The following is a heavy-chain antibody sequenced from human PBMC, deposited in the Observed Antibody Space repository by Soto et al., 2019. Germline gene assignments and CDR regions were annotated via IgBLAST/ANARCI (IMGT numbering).Heavy chain of an antibody. CDR1: GGSINSTGYY. Sequence: PSETLSLTCTVSGGSINSTGYYWGWIRQPPGKGLEWIGSIYFSGSTSYNPSLKSRVTMSVDTSKNQLSLKVGSVTAADTAVYYCARQTDDSSGYDDAFDIWGQGTMVTVSS. D-gene: IGHD3-22*01. CDR3: ARQTDDSSGYDDAFDI. CDR2: IYFSGST. V-gene: IGHV4-39*01. J-gene: IGHJ3*02.